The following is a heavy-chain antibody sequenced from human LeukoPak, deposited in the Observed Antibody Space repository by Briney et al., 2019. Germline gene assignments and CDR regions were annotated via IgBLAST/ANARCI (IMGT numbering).Heavy chain of an antibody. CDR3: ARRPYYSGYGSLSWDYFDY. CDR2: IYYSGST. Sequence: SETLSLTCTVSGGSISSGGYYWSWIRQHPGKGLEWIGYIYYSGSTYYNPSLKSRVTISVDTSKNQFSLKLSSVTAADTAVYYCARRPYYSGYGSLSWDYFDYWGQGTLVTVSS. J-gene: IGHJ4*02. CDR1: GGSISSGGYY. D-gene: IGHD5-12*01. V-gene: IGHV4-31*03.